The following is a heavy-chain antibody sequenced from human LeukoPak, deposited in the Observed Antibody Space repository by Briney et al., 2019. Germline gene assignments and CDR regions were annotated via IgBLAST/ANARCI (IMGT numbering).Heavy chain of an antibody. Sequence: PGRSLRLSCAASGFTFSSYAMHWVRQAPGKGLEWVAVISYDGSNKYYADSVKGRLTISRDNSKNTLYLQMNSLRAEDTAVYYCARDVPDIVLMVYATAYYFDYWGQGTLVTVSS. D-gene: IGHD2-8*01. CDR1: GFTFSSYA. CDR2: ISYDGSNK. CDR3: ARDVPDIVLMVYATAYYFDY. V-gene: IGHV3-30*04. J-gene: IGHJ4*02.